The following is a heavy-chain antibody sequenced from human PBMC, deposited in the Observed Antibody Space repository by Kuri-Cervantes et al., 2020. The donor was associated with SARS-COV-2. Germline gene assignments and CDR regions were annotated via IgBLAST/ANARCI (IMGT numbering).Heavy chain of an antibody. CDR1: GYTFTGYY. D-gene: IGHD1-26*01. J-gene: IGHJ6*03. CDR2: INPNSGGT. CDR3: ARGGIVGATSRRGGYYYYYMDV. V-gene: IGHV1-2*02. Sequence: ASVKVSFKASGYTFTGYYMHWVRQAPGQGLEWMGWINPNSGGTNYAQKFQGRVTMTRDTSISTAYMELSRLRSDGTAVYYCARGGIVGATSRRGGYYYYYMDVWGKGTTVTVSS.